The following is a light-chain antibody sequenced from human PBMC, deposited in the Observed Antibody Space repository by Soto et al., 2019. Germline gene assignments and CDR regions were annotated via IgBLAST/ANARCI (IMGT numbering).Light chain of an antibody. CDR1: SSDVGGYNY. Sequence: QSVLTQPASVSGSPGQSITISCTGTSSDVGGYNYVSWYQQHPGKAPKLMIFEVSNRPSGVSNRFSGSKSGNTASLTISGLQAEDEADYYCSSFTNNNTPHVVFGGGTQLTVL. J-gene: IGLJ2*01. V-gene: IGLV2-14*01. CDR2: EVS. CDR3: SSFTNNNTPHVV.